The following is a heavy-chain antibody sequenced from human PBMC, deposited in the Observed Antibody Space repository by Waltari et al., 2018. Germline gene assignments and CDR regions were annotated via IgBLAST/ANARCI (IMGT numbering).Heavy chain of an antibody. CDR3: AHRHDILSGYWDVGYFDY. V-gene: IGHV2-5*02. D-gene: IGHD3-9*01. J-gene: IGHJ4*02. Sequence: QITLKESGPTLVKPTQTLTLTCTFSGFSLSTSGVGVGWIRQPPGKALECLALIYWDKDKRSNPSRKSRLTISKDTSKNLALLTMTNVDPVDTGTYYCAHRHDILSGYWDVGYFDYWGQGMLVTVSS. CDR2: IYWDKDK. CDR1: GFSLSTSGVG.